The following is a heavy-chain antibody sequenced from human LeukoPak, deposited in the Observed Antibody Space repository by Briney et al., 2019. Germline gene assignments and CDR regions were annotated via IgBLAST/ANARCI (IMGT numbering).Heavy chain of an antibody. D-gene: IGHD6-25*01. J-gene: IGHJ4*02. CDR2: INPNSGGT. CDR1: GYTFTGYY. V-gene: IGHV1-2*02. Sequence: ASVKVSCKASGYTFTGYYMHWVRQAPGQGLEWMGWINPNSGGTNYAQKFQGRVTMTRDTSISTAYMELSSLRSEDTAVYYCARDSLVAAKDYWGQGTLVTVSS. CDR3: ARDSLVAAKDY.